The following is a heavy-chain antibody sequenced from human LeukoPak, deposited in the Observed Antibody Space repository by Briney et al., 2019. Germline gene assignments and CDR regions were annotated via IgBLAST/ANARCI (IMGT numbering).Heavy chain of an antibody. CDR2: ISSSSSTI. CDR3: ARDSVSPSDY. D-gene: IGHD3-10*01. V-gene: IGHV3-48*01. Sequence: GGSLRLSCAASGFTFSSYSMNWVCQAPGKGLECVSYISSSSSTIYYADSVKGRFTISRDNAKNSLYLQMNSLRAEDTAVYYCARDSVSPSDYWGQGTLVTVSS. CDR1: GFTFSSYS. J-gene: IGHJ4*02.